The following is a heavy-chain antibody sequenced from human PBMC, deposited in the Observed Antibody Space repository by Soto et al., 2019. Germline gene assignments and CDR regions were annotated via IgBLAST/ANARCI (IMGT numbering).Heavy chain of an antibody. V-gene: IGHV3-7*01. CDR1: GFTFSSSW. J-gene: IGHJ3*02. CDR3: ARHIVGATTPNAFDI. CDR2: IKQDGSEK. Sequence: EVQLVESGGGLVQPGESLRLSCAASGFTFSSSWMSWVRQAPGKGLEWVANIKQDGSEKYYVDSVKGRFTISRDNARNSLFQQMNSLRVDDTAVFFCARHIVGATTPNAFDIRGQGTRVTVSS. D-gene: IGHD1-26*01.